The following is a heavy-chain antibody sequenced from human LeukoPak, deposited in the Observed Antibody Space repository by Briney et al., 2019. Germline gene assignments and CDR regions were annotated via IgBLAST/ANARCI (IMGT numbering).Heavy chain of an antibody. D-gene: IGHD4-17*01. CDR3: AKVDYGDYYFDY. J-gene: IGHJ4*02. CDR1: GFTFSSYA. CDR2: ISDSGGSA. V-gene: IGHV3-23*01. Sequence: GGSLRLSCAASGFTFSSYAMSWVRQAPGKGLEWVSFISDSGGSAYYADSVKGRFTISRDNSKNTLYLQMNSLRAEDTAVYYCAKVDYGDYYFDYWGQGTLVTVSS.